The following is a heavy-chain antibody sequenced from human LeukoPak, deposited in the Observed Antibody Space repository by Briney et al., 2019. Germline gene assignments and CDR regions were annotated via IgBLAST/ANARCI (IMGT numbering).Heavy chain of an antibody. CDR2: ISSSSSTI. Sequence: GGSLRLSCAASGFTFSSYSMNWVRQAPGKGLEWVSYISSSSSTIYYADSVKGRFTISRDNAKNSLYLQMNSLRAEDTAVYYCAKDRVSSSSVPFDYWGQGTLVTVSS. CDR1: GFTFSSYS. V-gene: IGHV3-48*01. D-gene: IGHD6-6*01. J-gene: IGHJ4*02. CDR3: AKDRVSSSSVPFDY.